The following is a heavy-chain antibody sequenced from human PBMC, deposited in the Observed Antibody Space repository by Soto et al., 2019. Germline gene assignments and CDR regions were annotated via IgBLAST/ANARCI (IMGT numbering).Heavy chain of an antibody. CDR1: GFSLSTSGVG. CDR3: ALSGRWQQWMWAFDV. CDR2: IYWDVDK. D-gene: IGHD2-15*01. Sequence: QITLKESGPTLVKPTQTLTLTCSFSGFSLSTSGVGVGWIRQPPGKALEWLALIYWDVDKRYSPSLNSRLTITEDTSKNQVVLTMTNMDPVDTASYYCALSGRWQQWMWAFDVWGQGTMVTVSS. J-gene: IGHJ3*01. V-gene: IGHV2-5*02.